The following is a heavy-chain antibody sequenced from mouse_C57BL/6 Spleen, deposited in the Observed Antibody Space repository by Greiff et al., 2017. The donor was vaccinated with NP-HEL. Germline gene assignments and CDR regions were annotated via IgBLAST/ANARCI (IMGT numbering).Heavy chain of an antibody. V-gene: IGHV3-6*01. D-gene: IGHD2-3*01. CDR2: ISYDGSN. J-gene: IGHJ3*01. CDR3: ARDYDGYHEAY. CDR1: GYSITSGYY. Sequence: VQLKESGPGLVKPSQSLSLTCSVTGYSITSGYYWNWIRQFPGNKLEWMGYISYDGSNNYNPSLKNRISITRDTSKNQFFLKLNSVTTEDTATYYCARDYDGYHEAYWGQGTLVTVSA.